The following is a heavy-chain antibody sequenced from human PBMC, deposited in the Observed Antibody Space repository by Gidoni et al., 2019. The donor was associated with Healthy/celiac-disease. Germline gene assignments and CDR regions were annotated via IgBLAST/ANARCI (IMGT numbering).Heavy chain of an antibody. D-gene: IGHD3-9*01. CDR1: GFTLSSYW. Sequence: EVQLVESGGGLVQPGGSLRRSCAASGFTLSSYWMSWVRQAPGKGLEWVANIKQDGSEKYYVDSVKGRFTISRDNAKNSLYLQMNSLRAEDTAVYYCARDKLDWFPSGMDVWGQGTTVTVSS. J-gene: IGHJ6*02. CDR3: ARDKLDWFPSGMDV. V-gene: IGHV3-7*04. CDR2: IKQDGSEK.